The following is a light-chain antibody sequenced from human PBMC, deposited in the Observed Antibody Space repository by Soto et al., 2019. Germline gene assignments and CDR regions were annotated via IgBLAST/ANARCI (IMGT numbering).Light chain of an antibody. CDR3: QQYGTSEII. V-gene: IGKV3-20*01. J-gene: IGKJ5*01. Sequence: EIVLTQSPGTLSLSPGERATLSCRASQSVSNNYLAWYQQKPGQAPRLLIYGASNRATGIPARFSGSGSGTDCTLNFSRLEPEDGAVFFCQQYGTSEIIFGQGTRLDIK. CDR2: GAS. CDR1: QSVSNNY.